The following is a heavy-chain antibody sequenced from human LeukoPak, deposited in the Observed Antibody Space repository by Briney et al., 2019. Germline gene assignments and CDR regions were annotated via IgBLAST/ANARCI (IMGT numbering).Heavy chain of an antibody. CDR3: ARASYGGNGRYYGMDV. CDR1: GGSISSGAYY. J-gene: IGHJ6*02. V-gene: IGHV4-31*03. Sequence: SQTLSLTCTVSGGSISSGAYYWSWIRQHPGKGLEWIGYIYFSGTTYYNPSLESRLTISVDTSKSQFSLRLSSVTAADTAVYYCARASYGGNGRYYGMDVWGQGTTVAVPS. CDR2: IYFSGTT. D-gene: IGHD4-23*01.